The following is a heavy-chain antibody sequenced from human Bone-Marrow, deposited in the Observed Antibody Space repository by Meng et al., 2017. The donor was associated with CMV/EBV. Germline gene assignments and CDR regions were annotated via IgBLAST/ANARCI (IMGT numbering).Heavy chain of an antibody. V-gene: IGHV4-38-2*02. CDR1: GYSISSGYY. Sequence: SETLSLTCTVSGYSISSGYYWGWIRQPPGKGLEWIGSIYHSGSTYYNPSLDSRFTISLDAPNDQFSLKLTSVTAADTGVYYCARGSVRIYGLVFLGGYFYSWGQRTLVTASS. CDR2: IYHSGST. D-gene: IGHD3/OR15-3a*01. CDR3: ARGSVRIYGLVFLGGYFYS. J-gene: IGHJ4*02.